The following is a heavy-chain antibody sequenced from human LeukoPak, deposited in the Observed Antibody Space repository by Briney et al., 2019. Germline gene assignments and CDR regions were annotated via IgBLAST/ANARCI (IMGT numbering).Heavy chain of an antibody. CDR2: VSVSGDTT. D-gene: IGHD3-22*01. CDR1: GLTFSSYA. Sequence: GGSLRLSCAASGLTFSSYAMSWVRQAPGKGLEWVSGVSVSGDTTNHADSVKGRFTISRDNAKNSLYLQMNSLRAEDTAVYYCARITVVITYFDYWGQGTLVTVSS. J-gene: IGHJ4*02. CDR3: ARITVVITYFDY. V-gene: IGHV3-23*01.